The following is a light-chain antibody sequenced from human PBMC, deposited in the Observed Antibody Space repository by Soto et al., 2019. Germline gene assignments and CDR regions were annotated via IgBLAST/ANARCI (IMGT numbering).Light chain of an antibody. Sequence: QSVLTQPASVSGSPGQSITISCTGTSSDIGTYNYVSWYQQHPGQAPKLMIYDVSNRPSGVSDRFSGSKSGNTASLTISGLQAEDEADYYCYSCSRSSGTRYVFGTGPKVTVL. CDR2: DVS. CDR1: SSDIGTYNY. J-gene: IGLJ1*01. CDR3: YSCSRSSGTRYV. V-gene: IGLV2-14*03.